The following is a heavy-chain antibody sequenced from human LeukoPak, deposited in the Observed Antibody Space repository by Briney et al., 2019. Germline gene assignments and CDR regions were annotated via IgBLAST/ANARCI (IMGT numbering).Heavy chain of an antibody. CDR2: ISSSSSYI. CDR1: GFTFSSYS. CDR3: VKDIGSGSYRYGGYFDY. Sequence: PGGSLRLSCAASGFTFSSYSMNWVRQAPGKGLEWVSSISSSSSYIYYAGSVKGRFTISRDNAKNSLYLQMNSLRAEDTAVYYCVKDIGSGSYRYGGYFDYWGQGTLVTVSS. D-gene: IGHD1-26*01. V-gene: IGHV3-21*01. J-gene: IGHJ4*02.